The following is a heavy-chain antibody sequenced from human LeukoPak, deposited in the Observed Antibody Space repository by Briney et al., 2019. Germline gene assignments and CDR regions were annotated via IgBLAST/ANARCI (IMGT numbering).Heavy chain of an antibody. Sequence: PSETLSLTCTVSGGSISTNTYYWGWIRQPPGKALEWIGSIYYSGSTYYNPSLKSRVTISGDTSKNQFSLRLSSVTAADTAVYYCARASYSYDINGWVPFDYWGQGTLVTVSS. CDR3: ARASYSYDINGWVPFDY. D-gene: IGHD3-22*01. CDR2: IYYSGST. V-gene: IGHV4-39*07. CDR1: GGSISTNTYY. J-gene: IGHJ4*02.